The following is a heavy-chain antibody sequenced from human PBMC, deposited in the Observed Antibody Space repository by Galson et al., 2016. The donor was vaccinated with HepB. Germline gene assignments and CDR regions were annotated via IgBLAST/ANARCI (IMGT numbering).Heavy chain of an antibody. V-gene: IGHV3-9*01. Sequence: SLRLSCAASGFTFDDYAMHWVRQAPGKGLEWVSGISWNSGSIGYADSVKGRFSISRDNAKNSLYLQMNSLRAEDTALYYCAKLNSGRWLQFDYYYYGMDVWGQGTTVTVSS. CDR3: AKLNSGRWLQFDYYYYGMDV. J-gene: IGHJ6*02. CDR1: GFTFDDYA. D-gene: IGHD5-24*01. CDR2: ISWNSGSI.